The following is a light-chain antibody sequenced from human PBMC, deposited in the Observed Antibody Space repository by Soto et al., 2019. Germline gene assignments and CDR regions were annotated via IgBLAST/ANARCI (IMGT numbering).Light chain of an antibody. V-gene: IGKV3-11*01. CDR3: HQRSTWPFT. CDR2: DAS. J-gene: IGKJ3*01. Sequence: EIVLTQSPATLSLSPGERATISCRASRSISSYLAWYQQKPDQAPRLLIYDASNRATGIPARFSGSGSGTDFTLTISSLEPEDFAVYYCHQRSTWPFTFGPGTKVDIK. CDR1: RSISSY.